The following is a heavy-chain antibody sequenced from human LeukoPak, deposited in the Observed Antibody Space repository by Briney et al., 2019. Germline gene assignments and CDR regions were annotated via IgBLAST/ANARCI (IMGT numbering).Heavy chain of an antibody. V-gene: IGHV3-30-3*01. CDR2: ISYDGSNK. CDR3: ARRDTSYYYYGMDV. Sequence: GGSLRLSCAASGFTFSSYAMHWVRQAPGKGLEWVAVISYDGSNKYYADSVKGRFTISRDNSKNTLYLQMNSLRAEDTAVYYCARRDTSYYYYGMDVWGQGTTVTVSS. CDR1: GFTFSSYA. D-gene: IGHD2-21*02. J-gene: IGHJ6*02.